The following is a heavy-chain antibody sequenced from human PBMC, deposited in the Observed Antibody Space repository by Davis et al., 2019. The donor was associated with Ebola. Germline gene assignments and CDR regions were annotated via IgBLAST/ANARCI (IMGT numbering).Heavy chain of an antibody. CDR1: GYTFTSYY. CDR2: INPNSGGT. CDR3: ARAEPQVVPAAMSHYNYYYGMDV. D-gene: IGHD2-2*01. Sequence: ASVKVSCKASGYTFTSYYMYWMRQAPGQGLEWMGRINPNSGGTNYAQKFQGRVTMTRDTSIRTAYMELSRLRSDDTAVYYCARAEPQVVPAAMSHYNYYYGMDVWGKGTTVTVSS. J-gene: IGHJ6*04. V-gene: IGHV1-2*06.